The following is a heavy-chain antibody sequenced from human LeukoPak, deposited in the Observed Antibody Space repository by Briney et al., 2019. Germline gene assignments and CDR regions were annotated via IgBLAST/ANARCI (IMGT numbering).Heavy chain of an antibody. V-gene: IGHV3-48*02. CDR3: ARHRPVILGSYSGYFDY. J-gene: IGHJ4*02. CDR2: ISSSSSTI. CDR1: GFTFSSYS. Sequence: GGSLRLSCAASGFTFSSYSMNWVRQAPGKGLEWVSYISSSSSTIYYADSVKGRFTISRDNAKNSLYLQMNSLRDEDTAVYYCARHRPVILGSYSGYFDYWGQGTLVTVSS. D-gene: IGHD1-26*01.